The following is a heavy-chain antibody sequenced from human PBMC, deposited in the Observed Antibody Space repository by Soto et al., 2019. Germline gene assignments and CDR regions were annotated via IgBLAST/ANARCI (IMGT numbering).Heavy chain of an antibody. J-gene: IGHJ4*02. Sequence: QVQLQESGPGLVKPSETLSLTCTVSGGSFSSYYWTWIRQPPGKGLEWIGFIYNSGSTHYNPSLRSRVTISVDTSKNQFSLKLRSVTAADTAVYYCASMGYHYGSGSYPLDYWGQGTLVTVSS. CDR1: GGSFSSYY. CDR3: ASMGYHYGSGSYPLDY. V-gene: IGHV4-59*08. D-gene: IGHD3-10*01. CDR2: IYNSGST.